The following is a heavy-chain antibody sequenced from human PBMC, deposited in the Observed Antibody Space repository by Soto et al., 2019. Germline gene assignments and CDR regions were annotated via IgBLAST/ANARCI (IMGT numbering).Heavy chain of an antibody. CDR3: ISDPIVGATMGYGMDV. J-gene: IGHJ6*02. CDR2: IKSKTDGGTT. D-gene: IGHD1-26*01. CDR1: GFTFSNAW. Sequence: GGSLRLSCAASGFTFSNAWTNWVRQAPGKGLEWVGRIKSKTDGGTTDYAAPVKGRFTISRDDPKNTLYLQMNSLKTQYTAVYYCISDPIVGATMGYGMDVWGQGTTVTVSS. V-gene: IGHV3-15*07.